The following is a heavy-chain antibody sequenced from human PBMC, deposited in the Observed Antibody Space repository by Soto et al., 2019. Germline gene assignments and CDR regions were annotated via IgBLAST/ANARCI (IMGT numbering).Heavy chain of an antibody. D-gene: IGHD3-3*01. CDR1: GFTFSDYY. CDR3: ARGALYDFWRGYYPTNWFDP. V-gene: IGHV3-11*01. Sequence: PGGSLRLSCAASGFTFSDYYMSWIRQAPGKGQEWVSYISSSGSTIYYPDSVKGRFTISRDNAKNSLYLQMNSLRAEDTAVYYCARGALYDFWRGYYPTNWFDPWGQGT. CDR2: ISSSGSTI. J-gene: IGHJ5*02.